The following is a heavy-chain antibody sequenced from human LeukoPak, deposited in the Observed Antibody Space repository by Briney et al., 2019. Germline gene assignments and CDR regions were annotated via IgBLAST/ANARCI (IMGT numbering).Heavy chain of an antibody. CDR3: VRDLATVATPYFDY. Sequence: GASVKVSCEASGYTFTAYYIHWVRQAPGQGLEWMGWINPNSGGTNYAQKFQGRVSVTRDTSISTVYMELSRLTYDDTAVYYCVRDLATVATPYFDYWGQGALVTVSS. V-gene: IGHV1-2*02. D-gene: IGHD4-23*01. CDR2: INPNSGGT. CDR1: GYTFTAYY. J-gene: IGHJ4*02.